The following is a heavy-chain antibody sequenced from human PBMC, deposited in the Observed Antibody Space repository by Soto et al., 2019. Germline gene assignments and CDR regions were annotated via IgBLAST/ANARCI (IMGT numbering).Heavy chain of an antibody. D-gene: IGHD3-10*01. CDR2: IIPLFDLA. CDR3: AKLGAHDGSGSN. CDR1: GGAFSSFT. Sequence: QVQLVQSGAEVKEPGSSVKVSCKASGGAFSSFTISWVRQAPGQGLEWMGRIIPLFDLANYSQRYQSRVTITADTSTTTAYMELSSLKSEDTAVYFCAKLGAHDGSGSNWGQGTLVIVSS. V-gene: IGHV1-69*02. J-gene: IGHJ4*02.